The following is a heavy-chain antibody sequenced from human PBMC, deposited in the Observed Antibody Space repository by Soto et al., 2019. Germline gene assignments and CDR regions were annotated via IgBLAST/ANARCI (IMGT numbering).Heavy chain of an antibody. CDR2: IIPIFGTA. V-gene: IGHV1-69*06. J-gene: IGHJ6*02. D-gene: IGHD5-18*01. CDR1: GGTFSLYS. Sequence: SVKVSCKASGGTFSLYSLRWVLQAPGQGLEWIGGIIPIFGTANYAQKFQGIVTITADKSTSTAYMELSSLRSEDTAVYYCARAGRGYSYGSRVNYYYYYGMDVWGQGTTVTVSS. CDR3: ARAGRGYSYGSRVNYYYYYGMDV.